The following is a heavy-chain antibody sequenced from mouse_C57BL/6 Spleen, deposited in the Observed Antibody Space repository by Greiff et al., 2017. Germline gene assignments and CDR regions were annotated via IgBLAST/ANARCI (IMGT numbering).Heavy chain of an antibody. J-gene: IGHJ3*01. CDR1: GYTFTSYW. CDR2: IDPSDSYT. V-gene: IGHV1-69*01. Sequence: VQLQQPGAELVMPGASVKLSCKASGYTFTSYWMHWVKQRPGQGLEWIGEIDPSDSYTNYNQKFKGKSTLTVDKSSITAYMQLSSLTSEDSAVYYCGRLHYYGSSYGFAYWGQGTLVTVSA. CDR3: GRLHYYGSSYGFAY. D-gene: IGHD1-1*01.